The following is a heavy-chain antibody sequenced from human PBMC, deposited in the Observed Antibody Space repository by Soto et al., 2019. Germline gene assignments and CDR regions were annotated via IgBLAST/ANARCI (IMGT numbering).Heavy chain of an antibody. CDR2: VNHSGST. CDR1: GGSFINYS. Sequence: SETLSLTCAVYGGSFINYSYSWIRQAPGKGLEWIGEVNHSGSTYYNPSLKSRVTISVDTSKNQFSLKLSSVTAADTAVYYCARINRAGLPLAPQHDYWGQGTLVTVSS. V-gene: IGHV4-34*01. CDR3: ARINRAGLPLAPQHDY. J-gene: IGHJ4*02. D-gene: IGHD3-3*02.